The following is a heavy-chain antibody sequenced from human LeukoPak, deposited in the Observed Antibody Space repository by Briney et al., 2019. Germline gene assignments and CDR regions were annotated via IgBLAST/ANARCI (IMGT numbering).Heavy chain of an antibody. D-gene: IGHD2-2*01. J-gene: IGHJ4*02. Sequence: GASVRVSCKTSGYTFSNIGINWVRQAPGQGLEWMGWISGNNDNPNYGQKFQGRFTVTTDSSTSTAYMELRNLRFDDTAVYYCARDGTSTDDYWGQGTLVTVSS. V-gene: IGHV1-18*01. CDR1: GYTFSNIG. CDR2: ISGNNDNP. CDR3: ARDGTSTDDY.